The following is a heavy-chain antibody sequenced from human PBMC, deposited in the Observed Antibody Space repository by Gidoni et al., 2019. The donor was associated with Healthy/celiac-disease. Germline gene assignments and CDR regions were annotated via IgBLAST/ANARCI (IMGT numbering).Heavy chain of an antibody. V-gene: IGHV1-18*01. CDR3: ARDSHNWNYAGWFDP. CDR2: ISAYNGNT. D-gene: IGHD1-7*01. J-gene: IGHJ5*02. CDR1: GYTFTSYG. Sequence: QLVQSGAEVKKPGASVKVSCKASGYTFTSYGISWGRQAPGQGLEWMGWISAYNGNTNYAQKLQGRVTMTTDTSTSTAYMELRSLRSDDTAVYYCARDSHNWNYAGWFDPWGQGTLVTVSS.